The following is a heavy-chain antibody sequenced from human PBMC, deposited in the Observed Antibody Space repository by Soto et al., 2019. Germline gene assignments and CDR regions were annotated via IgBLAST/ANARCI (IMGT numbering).Heavy chain of an antibody. D-gene: IGHD2-15*01. V-gene: IGHV3-21*01. CDR2: ISSDSYYI. J-gene: IGHJ3*02. CDR1: GFTFSTYS. Sequence: LRLSCAASGFTFSTYSMNWVRQAPGKGLEWVSSISSDSYYIYYADSVKGRFTISRDNAKNSLYLQVNSLRADDTAVYYCARRDRGYAFDIWGQGTMVTVSS. CDR3: ARRDRGYAFDI.